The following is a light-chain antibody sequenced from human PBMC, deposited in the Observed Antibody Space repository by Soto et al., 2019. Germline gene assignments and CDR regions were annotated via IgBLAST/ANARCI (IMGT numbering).Light chain of an antibody. CDR1: QSVSSN. V-gene: IGKV3D-11*02. Sequence: EIVMTQSPATLSVSPGARAPLSCRASQSVSSNLAWYPQNPGQAPRLLIYDVSNRATGIPARFSGSGSGTDFTLTISSLEPEDFAIYYCQQRNYWQVTFGQGTRLEIK. CDR3: QQRNYWQVT. J-gene: IGKJ5*01. CDR2: DVS.